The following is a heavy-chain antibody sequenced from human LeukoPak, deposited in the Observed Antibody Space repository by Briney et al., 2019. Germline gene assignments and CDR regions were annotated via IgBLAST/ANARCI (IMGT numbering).Heavy chain of an antibody. Sequence: VSSLQVSCKPSRYSFTDYYIHWVRQAPGQRLEWMGWINPFSGGTKYAQKFQGWVTMTRDTSISTAYMELRRLTSGDTAVYYCACGGYDLDYWGQGTLVTVSS. CDR1: RYSFTDYY. CDR3: ACGGYDLDY. CDR2: INPFSGGT. D-gene: IGHD3-22*01. V-gene: IGHV1-2*04. J-gene: IGHJ4*02.